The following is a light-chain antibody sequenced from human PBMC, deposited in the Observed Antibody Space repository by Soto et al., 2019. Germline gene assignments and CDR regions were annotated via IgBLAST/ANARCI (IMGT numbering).Light chain of an antibody. V-gene: IGKV3-15*01. CDR3: QQYNDWPLT. CDR1: QSVSSN. CDR2: DAS. J-gene: IGKJ4*01. Sequence: EIVMTQSPATLSVSPGESATLSCRASQSVSSNLAWYQQKPGQAPRLYIYDASTRATGIPARFSGSGSGTEFTLTISSLQSEDFAVYYCQQYNDWPLTFGGGSKVEIK.